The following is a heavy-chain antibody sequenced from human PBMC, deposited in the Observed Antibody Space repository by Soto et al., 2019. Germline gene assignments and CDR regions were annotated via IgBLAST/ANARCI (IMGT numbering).Heavy chain of an antibody. V-gene: IGHV4-61*01. CDR1: GGSVSSGSYY. J-gene: IGHJ3*02. D-gene: IGHD1-26*01. Sequence: SETLSLTCTVSGGSVSSGSYYWSWIRQPPGKGLEWIGYIYYSGSTNYNPSLKSRVTISVDTSKNQFSLKLSSVTAADTAVYYCARGVGATGDAFDIWGQGTMVTVSS. CDR2: IYYSGST. CDR3: ARGVGATGDAFDI.